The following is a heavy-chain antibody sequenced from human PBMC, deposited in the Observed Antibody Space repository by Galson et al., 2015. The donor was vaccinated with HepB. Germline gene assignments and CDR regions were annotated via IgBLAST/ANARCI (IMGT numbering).Heavy chain of an antibody. J-gene: IGHJ4*02. D-gene: IGHD1-26*01. Sequence: PALVKPTQTLTLTCTFSGFSLSTTGVGVGWIRQPPGKALEWLALIYWDDDKRYSPSLKSRLTITKDTSKNQVVLTMTNMDPVDTSTYYCAHRGGSYHFDYWGQGTLVTVSS. CDR2: IYWDDDK. CDR1: GFSLSTTGVG. CDR3: AHRGGSYHFDY. V-gene: IGHV2-5*02.